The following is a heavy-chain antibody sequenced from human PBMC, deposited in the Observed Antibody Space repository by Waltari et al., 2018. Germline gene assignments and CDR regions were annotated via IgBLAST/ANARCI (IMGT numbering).Heavy chain of an antibody. Sequence: EVQLVESGGGLVQPGRSLRLSCAASGFTFDDYAMHWVRQAPGKGLEWVSGISWNSGSIGYADSVKGRFTISRDNAKNSLYLQMNSLRAEDTALYYCAKDRTYYYYGMDVCGQGTTVTVSS. V-gene: IGHV3-9*01. CDR3: AKDRTYYYYGMDV. CDR1: GFTFDDYA. CDR2: ISWNSGSI. J-gene: IGHJ6*02.